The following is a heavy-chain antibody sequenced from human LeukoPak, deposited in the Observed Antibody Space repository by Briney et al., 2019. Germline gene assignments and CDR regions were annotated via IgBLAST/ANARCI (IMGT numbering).Heavy chain of an antibody. CDR2: IYYRGTT. CDR3: ARLPRYGGYDHFDY. D-gene: IGHD5-12*01. Sequence: SGTLSLTCTVSGDSIDSYYWSWIRQPPGKGLEWIGYIYYRGTTSYNPFLKSRVTISVDTSKNQFSLKLNSVTAADTAVYYCARLPRYGGYDHFDYWGQGILVIVSS. V-gene: IGHV4-59*12. J-gene: IGHJ4*02. CDR1: GDSIDSYY.